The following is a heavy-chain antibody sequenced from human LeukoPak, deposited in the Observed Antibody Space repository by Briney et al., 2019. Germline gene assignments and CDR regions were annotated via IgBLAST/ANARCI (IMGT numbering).Heavy chain of an antibody. CDR3: ARDMGHDFWSDGAFDI. J-gene: IGHJ3*02. V-gene: IGHV1-2*02. CDR1: GYTFTGYY. D-gene: IGHD3-3*01. Sequence: ASVKVSCKAFGYTFTGYYMHWVRQAPGQGLEWMGWINPNSGGTNYAQKLQGRVTMTTDTSTSTAYMELRSLRSDDTAVYYCARDMGHDFWSDGAFDIWGQGTMVTVSS. CDR2: INPNSGGT.